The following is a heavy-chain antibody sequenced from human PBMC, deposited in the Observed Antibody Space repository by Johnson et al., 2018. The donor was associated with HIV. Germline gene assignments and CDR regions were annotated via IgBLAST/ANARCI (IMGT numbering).Heavy chain of an antibody. Sequence: QVQLVESGGGVVQPGRSLRLSCAASGFTFSSYAMHWVRQAPGKGLEWVAVISYDGSIKYYGDSVKGRFTISRDNSKNTLYLQMNSLRVEDTAVYYWARDALLRFLEWFIWGQGTMVTVSS. CDR1: GFTFSSYA. J-gene: IGHJ3*02. D-gene: IGHD3-3*01. CDR2: ISYDGSIK. V-gene: IGHV3-30*04. CDR3: ARDALLRFLEWFI.